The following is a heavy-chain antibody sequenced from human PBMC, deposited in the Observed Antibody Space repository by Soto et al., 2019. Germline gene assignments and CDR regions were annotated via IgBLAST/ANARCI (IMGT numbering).Heavy chain of an antibody. J-gene: IGHJ3*01. CDR1: GGSISNFY. CDR3: TRSLWGYAFEL. D-gene: IGHD7-27*01. CDR2: IYYSGTT. Sequence: PSETLSLTCTVSGGSISNFYWSWIRRPPGKGLEYIGYIYYSGTTKYNPSLKSRVTISLDMSKNQFSLKLSSVTAADSAMYFCTRSLWGYAFELWGQGTVVTVSS. V-gene: IGHV4-59*01.